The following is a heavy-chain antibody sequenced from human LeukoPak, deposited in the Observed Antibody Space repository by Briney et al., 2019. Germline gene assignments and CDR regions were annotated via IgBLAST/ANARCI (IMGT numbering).Heavy chain of an antibody. CDR3: TTIRPRY. D-gene: IGHD5-12*01. CDR1: GFTFSSYW. CDR2: IKDGGTTT. J-gene: IGHJ4*02. Sequence: GGSLRPSCAASGFTFSSYWIHWVRQVPGKGLVWVSRIKDGGTTTDYADSVKGRFTIPRDDAKHTLYLQMNSLRAEDTAVYYCTTIRPRYWGQETLVTVSP. V-gene: IGHV3-74*01.